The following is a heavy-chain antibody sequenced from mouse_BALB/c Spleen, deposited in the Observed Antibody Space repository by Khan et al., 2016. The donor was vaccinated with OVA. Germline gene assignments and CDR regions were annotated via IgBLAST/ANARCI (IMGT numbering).Heavy chain of an antibody. V-gene: IGHV1-20*02. CDR3: TRIHRSDLDH. CDR1: GYSFTGYF. J-gene: IGHJ2*01. Sequence: VQLQQSGPELVKPGASVKISGKASGYSFTGYFMNWVMQSHGKSLEWIGRINPHIGETLYNQKFKGKATLTVDESSSTANMELRSLASEDSAVYYCTRIHRSDLDHWGQGTTLPVSS. CDR2: INPHIGET. D-gene: IGHD1-1*01.